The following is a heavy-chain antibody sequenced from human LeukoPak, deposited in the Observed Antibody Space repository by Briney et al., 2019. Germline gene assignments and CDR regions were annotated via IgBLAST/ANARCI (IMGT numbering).Heavy chain of an antibody. Sequence: GGSLRLSCAASGFTFSSYAMSWVRQAPGKGLEWVSLITGSGDTTFYADSVKGRFTISRDNSRSTLSLETDSLRAEDTAVYYRAKEKNGVFEYWGQGTLVTVSS. CDR1: GFTFSSYA. D-gene: IGHD2-8*01. V-gene: IGHV3-23*01. CDR3: AKEKNGVFEY. J-gene: IGHJ4*02. CDR2: ITGSGDTT.